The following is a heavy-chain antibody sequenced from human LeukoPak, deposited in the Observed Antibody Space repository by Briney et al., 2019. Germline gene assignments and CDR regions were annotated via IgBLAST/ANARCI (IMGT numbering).Heavy chain of an antibody. J-gene: IGHJ5*02. CDR3: ARSLGIVVVPAATNWFDP. D-gene: IGHD2-2*01. CDR2: INHSGST. Sequence: GSLRLSCEGSAFIFSGHWMNWVRQTPGKGLEWIGEINHSGSTNYNPSLKSRVTISVDTSKNQFSLKLSSVTAADTAVYYCARSLGIVVVPAATNWFDPWGQGTLVTVSS. V-gene: IGHV4-34*01. CDR1: AFIFSGHW.